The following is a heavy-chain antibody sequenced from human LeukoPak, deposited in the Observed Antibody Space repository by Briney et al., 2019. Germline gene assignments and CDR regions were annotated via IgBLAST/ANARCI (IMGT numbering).Heavy chain of an antibody. J-gene: IGHJ4*02. CDR1: GGSISSYY. CDR3: ARSAPYYYDSRGYPYYFDY. V-gene: IGHV4-59*01. D-gene: IGHD3-22*01. Sequence: SETLSLTCTVSGGSISSYYWSWIRQPPVKGLEWIGYIYYSGSTNYNPSLKSRVTISVDTSKNQFSLKLSSVTAADTAVYYCARSAPYYYDSRGYPYYFDYWGQGTLVTVSS. CDR2: IYYSGST.